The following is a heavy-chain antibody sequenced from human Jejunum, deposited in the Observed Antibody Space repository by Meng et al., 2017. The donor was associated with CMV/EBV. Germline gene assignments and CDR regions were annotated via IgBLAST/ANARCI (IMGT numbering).Heavy chain of an antibody. J-gene: IGHJ6*02. CDR3: ARAPREYSTSWAYYYYGMDV. D-gene: IGHD6-13*01. Sequence: YYWSEIRHHPGQGLEWIGCIQYSGTTYYNPSLQSHLTMSVDTSKNQFSLKLTSVTAADTAVYYCARAPREYSTSWAYYYYGMDVWGQGTTVTVSS. CDR1: YY. V-gene: IGHV4-31*01. CDR2: IQYSGTT.